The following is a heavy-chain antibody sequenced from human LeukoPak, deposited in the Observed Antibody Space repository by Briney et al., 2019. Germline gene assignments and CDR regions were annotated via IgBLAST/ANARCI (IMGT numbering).Heavy chain of an antibody. Sequence: SETLSLTCTVPGGSISNYYWSWIRQPPGKGLEWIGYIYYTGSSTSNPSLKSRVTMSVDTSSNQFSLKVRSVTAADTAMYYCARHGYTSSCYLCDAFDIWGQGTMVTVSS. J-gene: IGHJ3*02. V-gene: IGHV4-59*01. CDR1: GGSISNYY. CDR2: IYYTGSS. CDR3: ARHGYTSSCYLCDAFDI. D-gene: IGHD6-13*01.